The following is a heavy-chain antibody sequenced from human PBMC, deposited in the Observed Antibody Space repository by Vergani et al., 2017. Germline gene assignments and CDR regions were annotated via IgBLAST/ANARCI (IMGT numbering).Heavy chain of an antibody. CDR3: AKNPGISTTRHYYAMDV. D-gene: IGHD1-1*01. CDR1: GFKLSDHY. V-gene: IGHV3-11*04. J-gene: IGHJ6*02. CDR2: SRPGASTV. Sequence: LEESGGRSVKPGGSLRLSCAASGFKLSDHYMSWIRQAPGKGLEWVSHSRPGASTVSYTDSVTGRFTVSRDNDNNSLTLDMTTLRVEDTAVYYCAKNPGISTTRHYYAMDVWGQGTPVTGS.